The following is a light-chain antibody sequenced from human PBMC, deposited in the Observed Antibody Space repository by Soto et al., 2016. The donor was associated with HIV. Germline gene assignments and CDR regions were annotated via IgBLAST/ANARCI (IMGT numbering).Light chain of an antibody. J-gene: IGKJ4*01. CDR1: QSISSW. V-gene: IGKV1-5*03. CDR2: KAS. CDR3: QQYNSYSLT. Sequence: DIQMTQSPSTLSASVGDRVTITCRASQSISSWVAWYQQKPGKAPNLLIYKASNLESGVPSRFSGGGSGTEFTLTISSLQPDDFATYYCQQYNSYSLTFGGGTKVEIK.